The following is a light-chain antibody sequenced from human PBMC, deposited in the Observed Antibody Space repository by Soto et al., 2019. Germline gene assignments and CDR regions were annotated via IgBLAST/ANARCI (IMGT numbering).Light chain of an antibody. Sequence: EIVLTQSPATLSLSPGERAILSCRASQSVSTFLAWFQQKPGQPPRLLIYNASNRTTGIPARFSGSGSGTDFTLTISSLEPEDFAVYYCQQYGSSGTFGQGTKVEIK. J-gene: IGKJ1*01. CDR3: QQYGSSGT. CDR1: QSVSTF. V-gene: IGKV3-11*01. CDR2: NAS.